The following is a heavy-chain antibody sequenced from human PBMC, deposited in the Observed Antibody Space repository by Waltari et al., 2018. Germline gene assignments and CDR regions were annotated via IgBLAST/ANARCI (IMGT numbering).Heavy chain of an antibody. CDR2: IYYSGST. Sequence: QLQLQESGPGLVKPSETLSLICTVSGGSISSRNYSWGWIRQPPGKGLEWIGYIYYSGSTNYNPALKGRVTISVDTSKNQFSLKLSSVTAADTAVYYCARVEKYSGSYYAAFDIWGQGTMVTVSS. CDR1: GGSISSRNYS. CDR3: ARVEKYSGSYYAAFDI. J-gene: IGHJ3*02. V-gene: IGHV4-61*05. D-gene: IGHD1-26*01.